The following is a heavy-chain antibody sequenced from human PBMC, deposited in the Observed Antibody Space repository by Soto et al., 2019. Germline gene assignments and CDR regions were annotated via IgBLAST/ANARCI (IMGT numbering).Heavy chain of an antibody. CDR2: ISESSSNT. CDR3: AKKPNGFDS. J-gene: IGHJ5*01. CDR1: GLTFSRHA. Sequence: EVQLLESGGGLVQPGGSLRLSCAASGLTFSRHAMAWVPQAPGKGLEWLSSISESSSNTYYADSVKGRFTISKDNSKNMLYLQMNSLRDEDTAVYYCAKKPNGFDSWGQGTLVTVSS. V-gene: IGHV3-23*01.